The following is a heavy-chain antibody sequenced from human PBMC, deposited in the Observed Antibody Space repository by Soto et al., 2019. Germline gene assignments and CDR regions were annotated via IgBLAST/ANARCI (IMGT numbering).Heavy chain of an antibody. V-gene: IGHV5-51*01. CDR2: IYPGDSDT. D-gene: IGHD1-1*01. J-gene: IGHJ5*02. CDR1: VYSFTSYW. CDR3: VRKCPERRERGDNWFDP. Sequence: GESLKISCKGSVYSFTSYWIGWVRQMPGKGLEWMGIIYPGDSDTRYSPSFQGQVTISADKSISTAYLQWSSLKASDTAMYYCVRKCPERRERGDNWFDPWGQGTLVTVSS.